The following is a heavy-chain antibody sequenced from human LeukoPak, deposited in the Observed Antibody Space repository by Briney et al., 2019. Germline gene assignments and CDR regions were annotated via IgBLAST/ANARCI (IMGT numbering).Heavy chain of an antibody. CDR3: ARYDSPIPGAFDY. V-gene: IGHV5-51*01. J-gene: IGHJ4*02. Sequence: IYPGHSDTRSSPAFQGQVTISAEKSISTAYLQWSSLKASDTAMYYCARYDSPIPGAFDYWGQGTLVTVSS. CDR2: IYPGHSDT. D-gene: IGHD3-16*01.